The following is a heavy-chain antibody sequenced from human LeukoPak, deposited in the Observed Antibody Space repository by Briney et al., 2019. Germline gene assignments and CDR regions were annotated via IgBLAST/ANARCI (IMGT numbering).Heavy chain of an antibody. V-gene: IGHV1-69*06. CDR3: ARRGSSGYYSNWVDP. Sequence: SVKVSCKASGGTFSSYAISWVRQAPGQGLEWMGGIIPIFGTANYAQKFQGRVTITADKSTSTVYMELSSLRSEDTAVYYCARRGSSGYYSNWVDPWGQGTLVTVSS. CDR1: GGTFSSYA. D-gene: IGHD3-22*01. CDR2: IIPIFGTA. J-gene: IGHJ5*02.